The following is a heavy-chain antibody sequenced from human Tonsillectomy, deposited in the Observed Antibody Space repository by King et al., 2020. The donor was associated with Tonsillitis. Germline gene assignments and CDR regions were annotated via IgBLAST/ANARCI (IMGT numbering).Heavy chain of an antibody. Sequence: VQLVESGGGLVQPGRSLRLSCTDSGFTFGDYAMSWFRQAPGKGLVWVGFIKTKAYGETTEYAASVKGRFIISRDDSKSIAYLQMTSLKTEDTAVFYCTRRGYSSGWYYYYGMDVWGQGTTVTVSS. J-gene: IGHJ6*02. CDR1: GFTFGDYA. V-gene: IGHV3-49*03. CDR3: TRRGYSSGWYYYYGMDV. CDR2: IKTKAYGETT. D-gene: IGHD6-19*01.